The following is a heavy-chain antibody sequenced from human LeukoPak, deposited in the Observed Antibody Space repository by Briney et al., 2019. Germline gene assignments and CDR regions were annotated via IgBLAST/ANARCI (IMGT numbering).Heavy chain of an antibody. CDR1: GGSISNYY. Sequence: PSETLSLTCTVSGGSISNYYWSWIRQPPGKGLEWIGYIYYSGSTNYNPSLRSRVTISVDTSKNQFSLKLTSVTSADTAVYYCAREGWYYDNNGRQRGYSDHWGQGTLVTVSS. J-gene: IGHJ4*02. CDR2: IYYSGST. V-gene: IGHV4-59*01. D-gene: IGHD3-22*01. CDR3: AREGWYYDNNGRQRGYSDH.